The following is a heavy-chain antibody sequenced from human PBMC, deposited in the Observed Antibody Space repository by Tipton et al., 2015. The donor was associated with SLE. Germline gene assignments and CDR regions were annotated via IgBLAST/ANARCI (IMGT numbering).Heavy chain of an antibody. Sequence: SLRLSCAASGFTFSSYWMSWVRQAPGKGLEWVANIKQDGSEKYYVDSVKGRFTISRDNAKNSLYLQMNSLRAEDTAVYYCARRHFGVVFISAFDIWGQGTMVTVSS. V-gene: IGHV3-7*01. D-gene: IGHD3-3*01. CDR1: GFTFSSYW. J-gene: IGHJ3*02. CDR2: IKQDGSEK. CDR3: ARRHFGVVFISAFDI.